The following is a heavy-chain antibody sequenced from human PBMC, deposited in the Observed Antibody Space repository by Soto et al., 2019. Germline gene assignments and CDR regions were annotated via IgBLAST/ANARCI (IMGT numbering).Heavy chain of an antibody. Sequence: PGGALRLFCGASGFTFSSYAISWVRQAPGKGLERVSANSVSGGTKYYADTVKGRFTSSRHNSKNTLYVQMNSLRAEDTAVYYCAKDGNPIPYLTGYYRLGWFDPWGQGTLVPVSS. V-gene: IGHV3-23*01. D-gene: IGHD3-9*01. CDR3: AKDGNPIPYLTGYYRLGWFDP. CDR2: NSVSGGTK. CDR1: GFTFSSYA. J-gene: IGHJ5*02.